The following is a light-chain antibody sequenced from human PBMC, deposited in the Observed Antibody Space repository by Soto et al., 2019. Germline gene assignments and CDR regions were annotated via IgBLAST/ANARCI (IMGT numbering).Light chain of an antibody. CDR2: EVR. Sequence: QSALTQPASVSGSPGQSITISCTGTTSDVGGYNYVSWYQQYSGKAPKLMIYEVRYRPSGVSNRFSGSKSDNTASLTISGLQAEDEADYYCSSYTSSSALVFGTGTKVTVL. CDR3: SSYTSSSALV. J-gene: IGLJ1*01. CDR1: TSDVGGYNY. V-gene: IGLV2-14*01.